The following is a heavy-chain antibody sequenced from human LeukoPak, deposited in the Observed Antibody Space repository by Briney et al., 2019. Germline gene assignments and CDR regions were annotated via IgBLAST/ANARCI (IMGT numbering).Heavy chain of an antibody. CDR2: MNPNSGNT. J-gene: IGHJ4*02. Sequence: ASVKVSCNTSGYTFSNYGINWVRQATGQGLEWMGWMNPNSGNTGYAQKFQGRVTMTRNTSISTAYMELSSLRSDDTAVYYCARRNFDYFDSWGQGTLVTVSS. CDR1: GYTFSNYG. CDR3: ARRNFDYFDS. D-gene: IGHD1-7*01. V-gene: IGHV1-8*01.